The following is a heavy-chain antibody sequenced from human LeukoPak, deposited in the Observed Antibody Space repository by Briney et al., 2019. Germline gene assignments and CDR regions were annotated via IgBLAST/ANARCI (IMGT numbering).Heavy chain of an antibody. CDR2: IHHSDGT. J-gene: IGHJ1*01. CDR1: GASISSQNYY. CDR3: VETPNYYYDSSGYLR. D-gene: IGHD3-22*01. Sequence: SETLSLTCTVSGASISSQNYYWGWVRQPPGKGLEWIVSIHHSDGTYHNPSLKSRVTISVDTSKNQFSLKLISVTAADTAVYYCVETPNYYYDSSGYLRWGQGTLVTVSS. V-gene: IGHV4-39*07.